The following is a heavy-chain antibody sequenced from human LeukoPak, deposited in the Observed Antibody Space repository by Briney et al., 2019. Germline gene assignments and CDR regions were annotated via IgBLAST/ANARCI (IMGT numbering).Heavy chain of an antibody. CDR2: CSSGSSCI. D-gene: IGHD3-22*01. V-gene: IGHV3-21*01. J-gene: IGHJ4*02. CDR1: GFTFSSYS. Sequence: GGALRLSCAASGFTFSSYSMNWVRPAPGEGLEWVSSCSSGSSCICNAYSVKGRFTSSRDTANNSLYLQMNSLSAEDAAVYYGARDPHYYYSSGYSDYWGQGTLVTVSS. CDR3: ARDPHYYYSSGYSDY.